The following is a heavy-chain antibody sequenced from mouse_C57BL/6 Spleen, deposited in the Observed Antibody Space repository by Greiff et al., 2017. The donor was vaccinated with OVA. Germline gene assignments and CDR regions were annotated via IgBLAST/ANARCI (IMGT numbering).Heavy chain of an antibody. CDR2: ISLKSDNYAT. J-gene: IGHJ3*01. CDR1: GFTFSNYW. V-gene: IGHV6-3*01. CDR3: TGDGYSFAY. Sequence: EVKVEESGGGLVQPGGSMKLSCVASGFTFSNYWMNWVRQSPEKGLEWVAQISLKSDNYATHYAGSVKGRFTISRADSKSSVYLQMNNLRDADTGIYYCTGDGYSFAYWGQGTLVTVSA. D-gene: IGHD2-3*01.